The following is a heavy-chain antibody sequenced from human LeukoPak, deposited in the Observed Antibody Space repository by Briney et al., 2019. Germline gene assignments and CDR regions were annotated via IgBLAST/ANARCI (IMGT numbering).Heavy chain of an antibody. CDR1: GGTFSSYA. CDR3: ARHVVVTAIRSHEGYFQH. V-gene: IGHV1-69*05. Sequence: SVKVSCKASGGTFSSYAISWVRQAPGQGLEWMGGIIPIFGTANYAQKFQGRVTITTDESTSTAYMELSSMRSEDTAVYYCARHVVVTAIRSHEGYFQHWGQGTLVTVSS. D-gene: IGHD2-21*02. J-gene: IGHJ1*01. CDR2: IIPIFGTA.